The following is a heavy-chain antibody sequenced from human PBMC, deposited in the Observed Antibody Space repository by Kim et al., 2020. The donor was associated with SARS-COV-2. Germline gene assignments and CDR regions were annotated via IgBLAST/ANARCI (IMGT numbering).Heavy chain of an antibody. CDR3: ARDLPRTTTSYYLDS. V-gene: IGHV1-18*01. CDR1: GYSFTYYG. D-gene: IGHD6-6*01. CDR2: ISGYTGNT. Sequence: ASVKVSCKTSGYSFTYYGISWVRQAPGQGLEWMGWISGYTGNTNYTQKFQGRVTMTADTSTNIAYMELRTLSPDDTAIYCARDLPRTTTSYYLDSWGQGTLVTVSS. J-gene: IGHJ4*02.